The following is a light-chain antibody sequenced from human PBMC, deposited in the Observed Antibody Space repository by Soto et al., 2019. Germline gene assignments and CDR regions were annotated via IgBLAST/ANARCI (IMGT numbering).Light chain of an antibody. CDR3: SSYTGSRDPYV. CDR2: EVT. V-gene: IGLV2-8*01. Sequence: QSVLTQPPSASGSPGQSVTISCTGTSSDVGRFNFVSWYQQHPGKAPRLLIYEVTKRPSGVPDRFSGSKSGNAASLTVSGLQAEDEADYFCSSYTGSRDPYVSGTGTTVTVL. J-gene: IGLJ1*01. CDR1: SSDVGRFNF.